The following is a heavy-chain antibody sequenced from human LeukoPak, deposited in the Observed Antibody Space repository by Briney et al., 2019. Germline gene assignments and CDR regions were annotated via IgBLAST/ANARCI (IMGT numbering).Heavy chain of an antibody. Sequence: GGSLGLSCAASGFTFSSYAMHWVRQAPGKGLEWVAVISYDGSNKYYADSVKGRFTISRDNSKNTLYLQMNSLRAEDTAVYYCESEGSGYPMRLDYWGQGTLVTVSS. CDR2: ISYDGSNK. V-gene: IGHV3-30*01. D-gene: IGHD5-12*01. CDR3: ESEGSGYPMRLDY. CDR1: GFTFSSYA. J-gene: IGHJ4*02.